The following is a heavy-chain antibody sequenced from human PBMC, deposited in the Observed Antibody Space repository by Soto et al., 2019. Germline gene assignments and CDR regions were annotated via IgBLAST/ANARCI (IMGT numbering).Heavy chain of an antibody. CDR1: GFTFSSYA. Sequence: EVQLLESGGGLVQPGGSLRLSCAASGFTFSSYAMSWVRQAPGKGLEWVSAISGSGGSTYYADSVKGRFTISRDNSKNTLYLQMNSLRAEDTAVYYCAKDQSRAIAAAENWFDPWGQGTLVTVSS. D-gene: IGHD6-13*01. J-gene: IGHJ5*02. CDR2: ISGSGGST. V-gene: IGHV3-23*01. CDR3: AKDQSRAIAAAENWFDP.